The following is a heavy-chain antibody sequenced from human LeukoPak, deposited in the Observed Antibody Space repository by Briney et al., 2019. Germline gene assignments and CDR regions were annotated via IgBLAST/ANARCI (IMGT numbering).Heavy chain of an antibody. CDR2: ISGSGGST. CDR1: GLTFSSYA. V-gene: IGHV3-23*01. J-gene: IGHJ4*02. Sequence: GGSLRLSCAASGLTFSSYAMSWVRQAPGKGLEWVPAISGSGGSTYYADSVKGRFTISRDNSKNTLYLQMNSLRAEDTAVYYCAKDRVVAAAGTFDYWGQGTLVTVPS. CDR3: AKDRVVAAAGTFDY. D-gene: IGHD6-13*01.